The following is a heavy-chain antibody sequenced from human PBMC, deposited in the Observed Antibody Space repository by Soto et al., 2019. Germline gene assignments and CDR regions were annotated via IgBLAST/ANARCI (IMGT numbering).Heavy chain of an antibody. CDR3: ARNPGTTVLPLGWFDP. J-gene: IGHJ5*02. D-gene: IGHD4-17*01. CDR2: IIPIFGTA. Sequence: QVQLVQSGAEVKKPGSSVKVSCKASGGTFSSYAISWVRQAPGQGLEWMGGIIPIFGTANYAQKFQGRVTITADESTNKAYMELSSLRSEYTAVYYCARNPGTTVLPLGWFDPWGQGTLVTVSS. CDR1: GGTFSSYA. V-gene: IGHV1-69*12.